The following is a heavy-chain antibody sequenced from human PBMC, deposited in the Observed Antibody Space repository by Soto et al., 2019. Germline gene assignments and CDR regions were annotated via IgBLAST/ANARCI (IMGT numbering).Heavy chain of an antibody. CDR3: ARNVEILTGYSLFDY. Sequence: ASVKVSCKASGYTFTSYGISWVRQAPGQGLEWMGWISAYNGNTNYAQKLQGRVTMTTDTSTSTAYMELRSLRSDDTAVYYCARNVEILTGYSLFDYWGQGTLVTVSS. D-gene: IGHD3-9*01. CDR2: ISAYNGNT. V-gene: IGHV1-18*01. J-gene: IGHJ4*02. CDR1: GYTFTSYG.